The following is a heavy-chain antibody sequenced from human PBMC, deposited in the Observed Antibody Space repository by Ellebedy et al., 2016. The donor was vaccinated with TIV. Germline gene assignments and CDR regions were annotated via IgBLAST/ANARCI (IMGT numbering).Heavy chain of an antibody. V-gene: IGHV1-8*01. CDR2: MNPSSGNT. J-gene: IGHJ5*02. Sequence: AASVKVSCKASGYTFTSYDINWVRPASGQGLEWMGWMNPSSGNTGSAQKFQGRVTMTRNTSITTAYMELSSLRSEDTAVYYCARDRRVTGTKSPWGQGTLVTVSS. CDR1: GYTFTSYD. D-gene: IGHD1-7*01. CDR3: ARDRRVTGTKSP.